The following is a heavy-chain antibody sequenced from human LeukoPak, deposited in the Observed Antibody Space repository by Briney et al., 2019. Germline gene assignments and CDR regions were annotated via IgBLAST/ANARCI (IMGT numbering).Heavy chain of an antibody. CDR1: GYSISSGYY. CDR3: ARGARGYSYGFNWFDP. D-gene: IGHD5-18*01. J-gene: IGHJ5*02. V-gene: IGHV4-38-2*02. CDR2: INHSGST. Sequence: SETLSLTCSVSGYSISSGYYWGWIRQPPGKGLEWIGEINHSGSTNYNPSLKSRVTISVDTSKNQFSLKLSSVTAADTAVYYCARGARGYSYGFNWFDPWGQGTLVTVSS.